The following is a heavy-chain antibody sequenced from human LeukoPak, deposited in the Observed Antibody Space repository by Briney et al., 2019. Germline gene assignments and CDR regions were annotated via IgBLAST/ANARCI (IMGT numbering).Heavy chain of an antibody. CDR3: AKSSPPPLRY. V-gene: IGHV3-23*01. CDR1: GFTFSSYA. Sequence: GGSLRLSCAASGFTFSSYAMSWVRQAPGKGLERVSAISGSGSGGSTYYADSVKGRFTISRDNSKNTLYLQMNSLRAEDTAVYYCAKSSPPPLRYWGQGTLVTVSS. CDR2: ISGSGSGGST. J-gene: IGHJ4*02.